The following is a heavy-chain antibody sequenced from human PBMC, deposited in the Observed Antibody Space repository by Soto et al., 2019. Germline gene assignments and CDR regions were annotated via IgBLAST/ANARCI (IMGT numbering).Heavy chain of an antibody. CDR3: ARVLYSPPSSSYFCMLV. J-gene: IGHJ6*03. CDR1: GYTFTSYG. Sequence: WASVKVSCKASGYTFTSYGISWVRQAPGQGLEWMGWISAYNGNTNYAQKLQGRVTMTTDTSTSTAYMELRSLRSDDTAVYYCARVLYSPPSSSYFCMLVLGQAPTVT. V-gene: IGHV1-18*01. D-gene: IGHD3-16*01. CDR2: ISAYNGNT.